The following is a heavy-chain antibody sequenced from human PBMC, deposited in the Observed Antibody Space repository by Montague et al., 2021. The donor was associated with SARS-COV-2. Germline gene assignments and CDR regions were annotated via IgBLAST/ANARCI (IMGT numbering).Heavy chain of an antibody. V-gene: IGHV4-34*01. J-gene: IGHJ4*02. D-gene: IGHD3-22*01. CDR2: IKQSGST. CDR1: GGSFGDDH. Sequence: SETLSLTCAVYGGSFGDDHWSWIRQPPGKGLEWIGDIKQSGSTNYNPFLKSRGTISVDTSKNQFSLKLTSVTAADTAVYFCARGHLSVSMIVVVFTSASYDCDYWGQGAQVTVSS. CDR3: ARGHLSVSMIVVVFTSASYDCDY.